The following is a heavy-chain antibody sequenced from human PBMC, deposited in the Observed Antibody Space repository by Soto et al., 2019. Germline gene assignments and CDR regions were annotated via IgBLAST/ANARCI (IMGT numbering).Heavy chain of an antibody. CDR2: ISKSDYT. CDR1: GFAFNNYG. D-gene: IGHD2-2*01. Sequence: VGSLRLSCTVSGFAFNNYGINWVRQAPGKGLEWVSSISKSDYTYYSDSVKGRFAISRDNAKSSVSLQMNTLRVEDTAVYYCAREDSIIIPAVSDFWGQGTLVTVSS. J-gene: IGHJ4*02. V-gene: IGHV3-21*01. CDR3: AREDSIIIPAVSDF.